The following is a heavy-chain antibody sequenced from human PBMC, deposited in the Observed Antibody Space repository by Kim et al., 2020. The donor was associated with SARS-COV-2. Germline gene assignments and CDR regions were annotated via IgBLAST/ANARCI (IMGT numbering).Heavy chain of an antibody. Sequence: SETLSLTCTVSGGSISSGSYYWSWIWQPAGKGLEWIGRIYTSGSTNYNPSLKSRVTISVDTSKNQFSLKLSSVTAADTAVYYCASCATVVTQCGLWGQGTLVTVSS. CDR2: IYTSGST. CDR1: GGSISSGSYY. V-gene: IGHV4-61*02. CDR3: ASCATVVTQCGL. J-gene: IGHJ4*02. D-gene: IGHD4-17*01.